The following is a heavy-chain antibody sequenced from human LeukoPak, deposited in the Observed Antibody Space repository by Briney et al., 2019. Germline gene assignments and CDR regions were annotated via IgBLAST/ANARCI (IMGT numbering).Heavy chain of an antibody. D-gene: IGHD3-10*01. CDR1: GYTFTSYG. Sequence: ASVKVSCKASGYTFTSYGISWVRQAPGQGPEWMGWISAYNGNTNYAQKLQGRVTMTTDTSTSTAYMELRSLRSDDTAVYYCARDYGSGSYYFGYYYGMDVWGQGTTVTVSS. CDR3: ARDYGSGSYYFGYYYGMDV. J-gene: IGHJ6*02. V-gene: IGHV1-18*01. CDR2: ISAYNGNT.